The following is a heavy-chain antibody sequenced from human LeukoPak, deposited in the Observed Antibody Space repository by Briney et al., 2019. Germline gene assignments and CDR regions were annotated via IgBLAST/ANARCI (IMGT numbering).Heavy chain of an antibody. J-gene: IGHJ6*03. CDR2: IKQDGSEK. CDR1: GFTFSSYW. V-gene: IGHV3-7*03. CDR3: ARDSDDFWSGYQGDSYYYMDV. D-gene: IGHD3-3*01. Sequence: GGSLRLSCAASGFTFSSYWMSWVRQAPGKGLEWVANIKQDGSEKYYVDSVKGRFAISRDNAKNSLYLQMNSLRAEDTAVYYCARDSDDFWSGYQGDSYYYMDVWGKGTTVTVSS.